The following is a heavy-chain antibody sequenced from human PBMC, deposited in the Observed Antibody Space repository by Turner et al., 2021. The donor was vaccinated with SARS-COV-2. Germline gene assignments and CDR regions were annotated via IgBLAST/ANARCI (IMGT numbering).Heavy chain of an antibody. J-gene: IGHJ6*02. CDR2: IYSGGRT. CDR3: ASEQDSSGFVGMDV. D-gene: IGHD3-22*01. Sequence: EVQLVESGGGLVQPGGSLRLSCAASGFTVSSNYMSWVRQAPGKGLEWVSIIYSGGRTYYADSVKGRFTISRDNSKNTLYLQTNSLRAEDTAVYYCASEQDSSGFVGMDVWGQGTTVTVSS. V-gene: IGHV3-66*01. CDR1: GFTVSSNY.